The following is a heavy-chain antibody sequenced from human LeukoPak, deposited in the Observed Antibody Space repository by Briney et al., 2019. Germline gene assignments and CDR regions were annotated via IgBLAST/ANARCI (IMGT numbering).Heavy chain of an antibody. CDR1: GGSISSGPYY. Sequence: KPSETLSLTCTVSGGSISSGPYYWDWIREPPGKWLEWIGNIYYGENTYYNPSLKSRVTISIDTSKNQFYLKLSSLTAADTAVYYCARRDDSSGYHKIFDYWGPGTLVTVSS. J-gene: IGHJ4*02. V-gene: IGHV4-39*01. CDR2: IYYGENT. D-gene: IGHD3-22*01. CDR3: ARRDDSSGYHKIFDY.